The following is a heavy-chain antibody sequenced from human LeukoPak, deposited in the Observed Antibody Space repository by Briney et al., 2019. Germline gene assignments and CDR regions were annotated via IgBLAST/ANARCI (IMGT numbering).Heavy chain of an antibody. D-gene: IGHD6-13*01. Sequence: KPGGSLRLSCAASGFTFSRYSMNWVRQAPGKGLEWVSSISSSSSYIYYADSVKGRFTISRDNAKNSLYLQMNSLRAEDTAVYYCARRLYSSSGPNDAFDIWGQGTMVTVSS. CDR2: ISSSSSYI. CDR3: ARRLYSSSGPNDAFDI. V-gene: IGHV3-21*01. CDR1: GFTFSRYS. J-gene: IGHJ3*02.